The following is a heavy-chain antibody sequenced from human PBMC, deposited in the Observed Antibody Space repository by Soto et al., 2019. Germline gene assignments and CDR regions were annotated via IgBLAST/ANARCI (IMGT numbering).Heavy chain of an antibody. CDR2: ISAYNGNT. D-gene: IGHD3-9*01. Sequence: GASVKVSCKASGYTFTSYGISWVRQAPGQGLEWMGWISAYNGNTNYAQKLQGRVTMTTDTSTSTAYMELRSLRSDDTAVYYCAREGHYDILTGYLPYYYYYGTDVWGQGTAVTVSS. J-gene: IGHJ6*02. V-gene: IGHV1-18*04. CDR3: AREGHYDILTGYLPYYYYYGTDV. CDR1: GYTFTSYG.